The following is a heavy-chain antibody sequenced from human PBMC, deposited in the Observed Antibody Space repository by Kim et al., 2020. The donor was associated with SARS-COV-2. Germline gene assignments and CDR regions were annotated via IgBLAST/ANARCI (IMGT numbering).Heavy chain of an antibody. Sequence: YNPSLKGGATISVDTSRNQFSLKLTSVTAADTAVYYCARASSSWTNWFDPWGQGTLVTVSS. J-gene: IGHJ5*02. V-gene: IGHV4-59*01. CDR3: ARASSSWTNWFDP. D-gene: IGHD6-13*01.